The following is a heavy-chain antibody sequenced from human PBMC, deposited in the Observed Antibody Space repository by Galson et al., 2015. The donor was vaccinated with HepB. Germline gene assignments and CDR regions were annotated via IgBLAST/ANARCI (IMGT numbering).Heavy chain of an antibody. CDR2: IRSKAYGGTT. D-gene: IGHD3-22*01. Sequence: SLRLSCAASGFTFGDYAMSWFRQAPGKGLEWVGFIRSKAYGGTTEYAASVKGRFTISRDDSKSIAYLQMNSLKTEDTAVYYCTRDTVPLYHSSGYYHFDYWGQGTLVTVSS. J-gene: IGHJ4*02. V-gene: IGHV3-49*03. CDR1: GFTFGDYA. CDR3: TRDTVPLYHSSGYYHFDY.